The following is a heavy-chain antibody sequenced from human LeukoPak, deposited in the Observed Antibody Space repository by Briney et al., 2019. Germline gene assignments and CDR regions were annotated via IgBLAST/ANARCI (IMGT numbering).Heavy chain of an antibody. CDR1: GFAFSRYW. Sequence: GGSLRLSCAASGFAFSRYWMHWVRQAPGKGLEWVAVISYDGSNKYYADSVKGRFTISRDNSKNTLYLQMNSLRAEDTAVYYCAKDHPDYGDYVVDPWGQGTLVTVSS. CDR3: AKDHPDYGDYVVDP. CDR2: ISYDGSNK. V-gene: IGHV3-30*18. J-gene: IGHJ5*02. D-gene: IGHD4-17*01.